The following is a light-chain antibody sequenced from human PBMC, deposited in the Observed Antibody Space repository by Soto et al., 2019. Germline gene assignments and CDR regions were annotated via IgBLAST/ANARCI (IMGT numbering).Light chain of an antibody. CDR1: QTVSSSY. CDR2: GAS. J-gene: IGKJ4*01. Sequence: EIVLTQSPGTLSLSPGERVTLSCRASQTVSSSYLGWYQQKPGQAPRLLIYGASSRATGIPDRFSGSGSGTDFTLTISRLEPEDFAVYYCQQYDKSPLTFGGGTKVEIK. CDR3: QQYDKSPLT. V-gene: IGKV3-20*01.